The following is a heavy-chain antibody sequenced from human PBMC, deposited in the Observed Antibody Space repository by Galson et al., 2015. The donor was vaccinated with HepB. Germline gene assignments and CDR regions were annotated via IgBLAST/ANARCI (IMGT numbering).Heavy chain of an antibody. CDR3: ARGYCSGGSCYSGSWYFDL. CDR2: ISSSSSTI. V-gene: IGHV3-48*02. D-gene: IGHD2-15*01. Sequence: SLRLSCAASGFTFSSYSMNWVRQAPGKGLEWVSYISSSSSTIYYADSVKGRFTISGDNAKNSLYLQMNSLRDEDTAVYYCARGYCSGGSCYSGSWYFDLWGRGTLFTVSS. CDR1: GFTFSSYS. J-gene: IGHJ2*01.